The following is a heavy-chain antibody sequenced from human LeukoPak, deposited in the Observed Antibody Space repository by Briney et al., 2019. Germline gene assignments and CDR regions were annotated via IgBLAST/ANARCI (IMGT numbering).Heavy chain of an antibody. V-gene: IGHV3-23*01. CDR1: GFIFSSYG. D-gene: IGHD4-17*01. Sequence: GGSLRLSCAASGFIFSSYGMTWVRQAPGKGLEWVSAVSGSGSGGSTYYADSVKGRFTISRDNSKNTLYLQMNSLRVEDTAVYYCAKATSVTTLFDYWGQGTLVTVSS. J-gene: IGHJ4*02. CDR2: VSGSGSGGST. CDR3: AKATSVTTLFDY.